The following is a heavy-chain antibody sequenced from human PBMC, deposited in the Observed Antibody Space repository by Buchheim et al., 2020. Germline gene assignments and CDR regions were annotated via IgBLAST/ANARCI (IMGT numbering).Heavy chain of an antibody. V-gene: IGHV3-11*06. Sequence: QVQLVESGGDLVKPGGSLRLSRAASGFTFSDYYMIWIRQAPGKGLEWISYISSGSTYTNYADSVKGRFTISRDNANNLLYLQMNTLRADDTAVYYCARRRDGYNFDLDYWGQGTL. J-gene: IGHJ4*02. D-gene: IGHD5-24*01. CDR1: GFTFSDYY. CDR2: ISSGSTYT. CDR3: ARRRDGYNFDLDY.